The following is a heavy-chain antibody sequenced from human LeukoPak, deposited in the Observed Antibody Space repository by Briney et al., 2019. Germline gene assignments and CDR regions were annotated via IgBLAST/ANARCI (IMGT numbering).Heavy chain of an antibody. CDR3: AKVADYGGKSCFDY. V-gene: IGHV3-23*01. CDR1: GFSFSSYA. J-gene: IGHJ4*02. CDR2: ISGSGGST. D-gene: IGHD4-23*01. Sequence: PGGSLRLSCAASGFSFSSYAMSWVRQAPGKGLKWVSAISGSGGSTYYADSVKGRFTISRDNSKNTLYLQMNSLRAEDTAVYYCAKVADYGGKSCFDYWGQGTLVTVSS.